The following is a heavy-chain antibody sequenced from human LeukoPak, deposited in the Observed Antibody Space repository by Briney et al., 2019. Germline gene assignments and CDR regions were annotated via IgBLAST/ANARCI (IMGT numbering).Heavy chain of an antibody. CDR2: IQQGGSEK. Sequence: GGSLRLSCAASGFTFNYYWLTWVRQAPGKGLEWVANIQQGGSEKYYVDSVKGRFIISRDIYKNTVYLQMSSLRAEETAVYYCAGYCSSTTCYTGKYAFDYWGQGTLVTVSS. D-gene: IGHD2-2*02. V-gene: IGHV3-7*03. CDR1: GFTFNYYW. CDR3: AGYCSSTTCYTGKYAFDY. J-gene: IGHJ4*02.